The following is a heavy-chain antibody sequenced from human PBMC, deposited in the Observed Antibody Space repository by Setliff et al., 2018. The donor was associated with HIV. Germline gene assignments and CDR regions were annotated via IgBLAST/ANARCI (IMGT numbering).Heavy chain of an antibody. Sequence: GGSLRLSCAASGFTFSIYAMHWVRQAPGKGLEWVAFISYDGSYEYYADSVKGRFTISRDNSKNTLYLQMNSLRSEDTAVYYCARDPFLAQGFWSGYYSDYWGQGTLVTVSS. CDR2: ISYDGSYE. CDR1: GFTFSIYA. D-gene: IGHD3-3*01. J-gene: IGHJ4*02. V-gene: IGHV3-30*04. CDR3: ARDPFLAQGFWSGYYSDY.